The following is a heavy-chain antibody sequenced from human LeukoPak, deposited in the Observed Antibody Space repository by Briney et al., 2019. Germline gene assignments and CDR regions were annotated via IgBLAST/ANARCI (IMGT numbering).Heavy chain of an antibody. V-gene: IGHV4-59*08. CDR3: AGSSGSFFWFYP. CDR2: LRFSGST. Sequence: PSETLSLTCTVSGGSISSYYWSWMRQPPGKGLEWIGYLRFSGSTNYNPSLKSRVTTSVDTSNNQFSLKLSSVTAADTAVYYCAGSSGSFFWFYPWGQGTLVTVSS. J-gene: IGHJ5*02. D-gene: IGHD1-26*01. CDR1: GGSISSYY.